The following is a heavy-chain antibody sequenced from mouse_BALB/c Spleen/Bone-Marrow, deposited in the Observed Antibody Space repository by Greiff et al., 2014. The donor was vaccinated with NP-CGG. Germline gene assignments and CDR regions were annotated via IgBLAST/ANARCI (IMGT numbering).Heavy chain of an antibody. V-gene: IGHV3-2*02. CDR1: GYSITSDYA. J-gene: IGHJ3*01. CDR2: ISYSGST. Sequence: SGPGPVKPSQSLSLTCTVPGYSITSDYAWNWVRQFSGNKPEWMGYISYSGSTGYNPSLKSRISITRDTSKNQFFLQLNSVTTEDTATYYCAIKPYYSWFAYWGQGTLVTVSA. CDR3: AIKPYYSWFAY. D-gene: IGHD2-10*01.